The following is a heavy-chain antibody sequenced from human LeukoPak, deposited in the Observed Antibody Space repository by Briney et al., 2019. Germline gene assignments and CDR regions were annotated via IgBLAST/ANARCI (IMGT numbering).Heavy chain of an antibody. J-gene: IGHJ4*02. V-gene: IGHV3-30*18. Sequence: GRSLRLSCAASGFTFSSYGMHWVRQAPGKGLEWVAVISYDGSNKYYADSVKGRFTISRDNSKNTLYLQMNSLRAEDTAVYYCAKDRVDFWSGYYTGNDYWGQGTLVTVSS. CDR3: AKDRVDFWSGYYTGNDY. CDR2: ISYDGSNK. CDR1: GFTFSSYG. D-gene: IGHD3-3*01.